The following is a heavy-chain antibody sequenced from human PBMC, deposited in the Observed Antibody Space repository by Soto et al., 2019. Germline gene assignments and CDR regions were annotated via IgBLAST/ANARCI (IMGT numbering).Heavy chain of an antibody. Sequence: QVQLVESGGGVVQPGRSLRLSCAASGFTFSSYAMHWVRQAPGKGLEWVAVISYDGSNKYYADSVKGRFTISRDNSKNTLYLQMNSLRAEDTAVYYCARDGKHYDFWSGYIVLSLGYYYGMDVWGQGTTVTVSS. D-gene: IGHD3-3*01. J-gene: IGHJ6*02. CDR1: GFTFSSYA. V-gene: IGHV3-30-3*01. CDR3: ARDGKHYDFWSGYIVLSLGYYYGMDV. CDR2: ISYDGSNK.